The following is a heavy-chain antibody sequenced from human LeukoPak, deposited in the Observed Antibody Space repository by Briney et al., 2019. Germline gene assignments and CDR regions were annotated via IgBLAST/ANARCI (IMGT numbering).Heavy chain of an antibody. CDR2: ISGSGGST. Sequence: GGSLRLSCAASGFTFSSYAMSWVRQAPGKGLEWVSAISGSGGSTYYADSVKGRFSISRDNSKNTLYLQMNSLRAEDTAVYYCAKAELVGAAGAVGYWGQGTLVTVSS. D-gene: IGHD2-15*01. V-gene: IGHV3-23*01. CDR3: AKAELVGAAGAVGY. CDR1: GFTFSSYA. J-gene: IGHJ4*02.